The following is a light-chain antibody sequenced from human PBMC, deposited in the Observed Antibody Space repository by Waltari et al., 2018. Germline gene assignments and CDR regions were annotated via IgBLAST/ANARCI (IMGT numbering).Light chain of an antibody. V-gene: IGKV1-12*01. Sequence: DIQMAQSPSSVSTSVGDTVTITCRASERPRTWLAWYQQKPGKAPKLLIYGASILQSGVPGRFRGSGSGTEFTLTISNLQPDDFASYYCQQAHTFPFTFGPGTKLYIK. CDR1: ERPRTW. CDR3: QQAHTFPFT. J-gene: IGKJ3*01. CDR2: GAS.